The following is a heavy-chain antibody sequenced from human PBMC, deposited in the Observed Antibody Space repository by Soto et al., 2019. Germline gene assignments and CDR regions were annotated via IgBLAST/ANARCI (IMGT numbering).Heavy chain of an antibody. CDR3: ARGSRYCSGGSCYAHYNYYGLDV. CDR1: GYTFTGYY. CDR2: INPNSGGT. J-gene: IGHJ6*02. D-gene: IGHD2-15*01. Sequence: ASVKVSCKASGYTFTGYYMHWVRQAPGQGLEWMGWINPNSGGTDYAQKFQGWVTMTRDTSISTAYMELSRLRSDDTAVYYCARGSRYCSGGSCYAHYNYYGLDVWGQGTTVTVSS. V-gene: IGHV1-2*04.